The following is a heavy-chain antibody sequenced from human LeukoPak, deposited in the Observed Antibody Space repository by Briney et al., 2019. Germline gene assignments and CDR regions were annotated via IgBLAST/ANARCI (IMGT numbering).Heavy chain of an antibody. J-gene: IGHJ3*01. Sequence: GGSLRLSCAASGXTFSSYEMNWVPQAPGKGLEWVSHISNSAIYYADSVKGRFTISRDNAKNSLYLQMNSLRAEDTAVYYCASPRGRAFDLWGQGTIVTVSS. CDR1: GXTFSSYE. CDR3: ASPRGRAFDL. CDR2: ISNSAI. D-gene: IGHD3-16*01. V-gene: IGHV3-48*03.